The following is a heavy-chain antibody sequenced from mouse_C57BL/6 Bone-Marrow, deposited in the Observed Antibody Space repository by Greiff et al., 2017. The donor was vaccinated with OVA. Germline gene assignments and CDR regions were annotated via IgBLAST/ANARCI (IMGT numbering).Heavy chain of an antibody. D-gene: IGHD2-5*01. CDR2: INPNNGGT. CDR1: GYTFTDYN. V-gene: IGHV1-18*01. Sequence: VQLKQPGAELVKPGASVKIPCKASGYTFTDYNMDWVKQSHGKSLEWIGDINPNNGGTIYNQKFKGKATLTVDKSSSTAYMELRSLTSEDTAVYYCARSDYSNPYAMDYWGQGTSVTVSS. CDR3: ARSDYSNPYAMDY. J-gene: IGHJ4*01.